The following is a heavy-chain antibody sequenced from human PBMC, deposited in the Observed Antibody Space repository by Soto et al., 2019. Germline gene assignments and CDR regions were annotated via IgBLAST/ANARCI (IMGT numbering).Heavy chain of an antibody. Sequence: ILSLTCAVYGGSFSGYYWGWIRQPPGKGLEWIGEINHSGSTNYNPSLKSRVTISVDTSKNQFSLKLSSVTAADTAVYYCARGLGYYGSGSYYKRLSWFDPWGQGTLVTVSS. CDR3: ARGLGYYGSGSYYKRLSWFDP. CDR2: INHSGST. J-gene: IGHJ5*02. V-gene: IGHV4-34*01. CDR1: GGSFSGYY. D-gene: IGHD3-10*01.